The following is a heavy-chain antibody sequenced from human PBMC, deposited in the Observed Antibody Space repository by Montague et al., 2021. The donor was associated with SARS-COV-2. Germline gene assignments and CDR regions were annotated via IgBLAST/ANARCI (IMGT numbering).Heavy chain of an antibody. J-gene: IGHJ4*02. CDR2: IDWDDDK. CDR3: AQMTGTTAFDY. D-gene: IGHD1-1*01. CDR1: GFSLSTSGMC. Sequence: PALVKPTQTLTLTCTFSGFSLSTSGMCVSWIRQPPGEALEWLARIDWDDDKYYSTSLKTRLTISKDTSKNQVVLTMTNMDPVDTATYYCAQMTGTTAFDYWRQGTMVTVSS. V-gene: IGHV2-70*11.